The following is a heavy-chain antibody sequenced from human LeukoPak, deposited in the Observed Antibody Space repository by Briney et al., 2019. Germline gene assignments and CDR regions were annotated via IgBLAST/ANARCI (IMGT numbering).Heavy chain of an antibody. J-gene: IGHJ4*02. CDR1: GGSISSSSYY. CDR3: ARHTGIVGASFDY. CDR2: IYYSGST. Sequence: SETLSLTCTVSGGSISSSSYYWGWLRQPPGKGLEWIGSIYYSGSTYYNPSLKSRVTISVDTSKNQFSLKLSSVTAADTAVYYCARHTGIVGASFDYWGQGTLVTVSS. V-gene: IGHV4-39*01. D-gene: IGHD1-26*01.